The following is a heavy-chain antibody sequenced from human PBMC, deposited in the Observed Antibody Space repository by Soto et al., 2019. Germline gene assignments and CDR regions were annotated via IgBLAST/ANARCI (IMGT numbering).Heavy chain of an antibody. D-gene: IGHD6-19*01. CDR2: INHSGSA. Sequence: PSETLSLTRAVYGESFSGYIWTWIRQTPGKGLQWIGQINHSGSASYNPSLKSRVTISVHTSNSQFSLELSSVTAADTAVYYCARGLITGSHYSGGWYYFDSWGQGTQVTVSS. J-gene: IGHJ4*02. CDR1: GESFSGYI. V-gene: IGHV4-34*01. CDR3: ARGLITGSHYSGGWYYFDS.